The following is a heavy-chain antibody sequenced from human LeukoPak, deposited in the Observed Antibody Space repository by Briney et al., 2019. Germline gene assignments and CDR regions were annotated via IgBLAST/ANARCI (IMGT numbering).Heavy chain of an antibody. D-gene: IGHD3-22*01. Sequence: GGPLRLSCAASGFTFSNAWMSWVRQAPGKGLEWVGRIKSKTDGGTTDYAAPVKGRFTISRDDSKNTLYLQMNSLKTEDTAVYYCTTDPWSGYYDSSGYYYDYYGMDVWGQGTTVTVSS. J-gene: IGHJ6*02. CDR2: IKSKTDGGTT. CDR3: TTDPWSGYYDSSGYYYDYYGMDV. CDR1: GFTFSNAW. V-gene: IGHV3-15*01.